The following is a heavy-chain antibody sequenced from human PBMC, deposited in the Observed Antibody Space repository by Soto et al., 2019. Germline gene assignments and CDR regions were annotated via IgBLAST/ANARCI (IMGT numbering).Heavy chain of an antibody. J-gene: IGHJ4*02. CDR2: ISGDGGST. Sequence: EVQLLESGGDLVQPGGSLRLSCAASGFSFSSYGMSWVRQAPGKGLEWVSSISGDGGSTYYADSVKGRFTISRDNSKNTLYLQMNSLKVEDTAVYYCAKRSPVSTYYFDYWGQGTLVTVSS. CDR3: AKRSPVSTYYFDY. CDR1: GFSFSSYG. V-gene: IGHV3-23*01.